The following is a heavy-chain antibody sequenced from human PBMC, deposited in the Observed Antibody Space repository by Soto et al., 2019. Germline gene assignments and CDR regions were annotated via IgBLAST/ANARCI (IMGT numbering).Heavy chain of an antibody. CDR3: ARGPAARPLGY. Sequence: LSLTCNVSGGSVSSGSYYWCWIRQPPGKGLEWIGDIYYSGGTKHKPSLKSRVTISVYTSKNPLSLKLSSVTAADTAEYYGARGPAARPLGYWGQGTLVPVSS. D-gene: IGHD6-6*01. CDR2: IYYSGGT. V-gene: IGHV4-61*01. J-gene: IGHJ4*02. CDR1: GGSVSSGSYY.